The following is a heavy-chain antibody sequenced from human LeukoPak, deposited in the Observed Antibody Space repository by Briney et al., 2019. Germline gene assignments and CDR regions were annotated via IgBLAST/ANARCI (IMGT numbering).Heavy chain of an antibody. CDR3: AREYDLNGGFDY. CDR2: ISSSSSYI. V-gene: IGHV3-21*01. CDR1: GFTFSSYS. D-gene: IGHD1-1*01. J-gene: IGHJ4*02. Sequence: NPGGSLRLSCAASGFTFSSYSMNWVRQAPGKGLEWVSSISSSSSYIYCADSVKGRFTISRDNAKNSLYLQMNSLRAEDTAVYYCAREYDLNGGFDYWGQGTLVTVSS.